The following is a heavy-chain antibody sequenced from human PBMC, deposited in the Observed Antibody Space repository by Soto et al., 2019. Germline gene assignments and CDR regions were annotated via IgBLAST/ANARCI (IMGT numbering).Heavy chain of an antibody. J-gene: IGHJ6*02. CDR1: GGSLSNYG. CDR2: IIPVFGTP. Sequence: QVQLVQSGAEVKKPGSSVKVSCKASGGSLSNYGISWVRQAPGQGLEWMGAIIPVFGTPNDAQKFQDRVTITADESTTTVYMEVRSLTSEDTAVYYCARGDATKIVVTTYYAMDVWGQGHTVTVSS. CDR3: ARGDATKIVVTTYYAMDV. V-gene: IGHV1-69*12. D-gene: IGHD3-22*01.